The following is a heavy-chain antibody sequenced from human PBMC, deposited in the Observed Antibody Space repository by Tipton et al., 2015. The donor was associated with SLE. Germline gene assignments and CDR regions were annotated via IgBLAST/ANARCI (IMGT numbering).Heavy chain of an antibody. CDR2: INHSGST. V-gene: IGHV4-34*08. Sequence: TLSLTCAVYGGTFSSYHWTWIRQTPGKGLEWIGEINHSGSTNYNPSLKSRVTISVDTSKNQFSLKLSSVTAADTAVYYCATRSLRDDYWGQGTLVTVSS. CDR3: ATRSLRDDY. CDR1: GGTFSSYH. J-gene: IGHJ4*02.